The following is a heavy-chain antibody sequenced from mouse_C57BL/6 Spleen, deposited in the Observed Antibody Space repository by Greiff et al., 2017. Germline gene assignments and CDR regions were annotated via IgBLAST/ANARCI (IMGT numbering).Heavy chain of an antibody. V-gene: IGHV1-64*01. CDR1: GYTFTSYW. CDR2: IHPNSGST. Sequence: QVQLQQPGAELVKPGASVKLSCKASGYTFTSYWMHWVKQRPGQGLEWIGMIHPNSGSTNYNEKFKSKATLTVDKSSSTAYMQLSSLTSEDSAVYYCASNFITTVVDYFDYWGQGTTLTVSS. D-gene: IGHD1-1*01. J-gene: IGHJ2*01. CDR3: ASNFITTVVDYFDY.